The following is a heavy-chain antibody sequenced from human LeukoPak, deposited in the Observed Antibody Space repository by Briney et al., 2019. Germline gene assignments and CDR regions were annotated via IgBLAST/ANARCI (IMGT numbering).Heavy chain of an antibody. CDR3: ARDGYCSSTSCYHYGMDV. V-gene: IGHV1-69*13. Sequence: ASVKVSCKASGYTFTGYYIHWVRQAPGQGLEWMGGIIPIFGTANYAQKFQGRVTITADESTSTAYMELSSLRSEDTAVYYCARDGYCSSTSCYHYGMDVWGQGTTVTVSS. CDR1: GYTFTGYY. D-gene: IGHD2-2*03. J-gene: IGHJ6*02. CDR2: IIPIFGTA.